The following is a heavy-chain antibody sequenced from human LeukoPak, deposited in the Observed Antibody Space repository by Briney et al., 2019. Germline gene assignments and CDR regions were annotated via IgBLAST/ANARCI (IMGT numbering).Heavy chain of an antibody. D-gene: IGHD4-17*01. J-gene: IGHJ4*02. CDR3: AKAPFGDGDYGGSDY. CDR1: GFSFSSYG. CDR2: ISYDGSNK. Sequence: GGSLRLSCAASGFSFSSYGMHWVRQAPGKGLEWVAVISYDGSNKYYSDFVKGRFTISRDNSKNTLYLQPNSLRVEDTAVYYCAKAPFGDGDYGGSDYWGQGTLVSVSS. V-gene: IGHV3-30*18.